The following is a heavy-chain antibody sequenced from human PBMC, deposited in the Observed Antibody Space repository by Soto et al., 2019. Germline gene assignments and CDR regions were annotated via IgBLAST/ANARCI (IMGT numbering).Heavy chain of an antibody. D-gene: IGHD3-22*01. CDR3: ARDNHDDSSGYYYDDWFDP. J-gene: IGHJ5*02. V-gene: IGHV4-4*07. CDR1: GGSISSYY. CDR2: IYTSGST. Sequence: SETLSLTCTVSGGSISSYYWSWIRQPAGKGLEWIGRIYTSGSTNYNPSLKSRVTMSVDTSKNQFSLKLSSVTAADTAVYYCARDNHDDSSGYYYDDWFDPWGQGTLVTVLL.